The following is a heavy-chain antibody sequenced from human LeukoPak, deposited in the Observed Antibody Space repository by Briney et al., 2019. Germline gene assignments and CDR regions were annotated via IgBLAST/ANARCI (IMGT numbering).Heavy chain of an antibody. CDR2: FSGNDGYT. CDR1: GFTFTNSI. D-gene: IGHD2-2*01. J-gene: IGHJ4*02. Sequence: PGGSLRLSCAGSGFTFTNSILSWVRQAPGKGLEWLSTFSGNDGYTYYADSVKGRFTISRDNSKNTVYLQMNSLRAEDTANYYCAKRSTGYYFVSWGQGTLVTVSS. V-gene: IGHV3-23*01. CDR3: AKRSTGYYFVS.